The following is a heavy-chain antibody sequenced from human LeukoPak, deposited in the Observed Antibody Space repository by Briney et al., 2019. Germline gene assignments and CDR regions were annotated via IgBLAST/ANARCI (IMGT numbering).Heavy chain of an antibody. J-gene: IGHJ4*02. Sequence: GGSLRLSCAASGFTFSSYALSWVRQAPGKGLEWVSGISSSGGSTYYADSVKGRFTISRDNAKNSLYLQMNSLRAEDTALYYCARGYCSSTSCYFDYWGQGTLVTVSS. CDR3: ARGYCSSTSCYFDY. CDR2: ISSSGGST. D-gene: IGHD2-2*01. CDR1: GFTFSSYA. V-gene: IGHV3-23*01.